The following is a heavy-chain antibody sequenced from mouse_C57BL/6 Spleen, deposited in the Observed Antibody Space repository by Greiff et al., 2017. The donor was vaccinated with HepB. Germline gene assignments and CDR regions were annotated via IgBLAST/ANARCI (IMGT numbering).Heavy chain of an antibody. V-gene: IGHV1-64*01. Sequence: QVHVKQPGAELVKPGASVKLSCKASGYTFTSYWMHWVKQRPGQGLEWIGMIHPNSGSTNYNEKFKSKATLTVDKSSSTAYMQLSSLTSEDSAVYYCARARIYYGNYRAMDYWGQGTSVTVSS. CDR1: GYTFTSYW. J-gene: IGHJ4*01. CDR2: IHPNSGST. CDR3: ARARIYYGNYRAMDY. D-gene: IGHD2-1*01.